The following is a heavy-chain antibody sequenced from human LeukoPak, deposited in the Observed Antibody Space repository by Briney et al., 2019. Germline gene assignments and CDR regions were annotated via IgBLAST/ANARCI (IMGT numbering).Heavy chain of an antibody. CDR3: ARVGTIFGADLGFDP. V-gene: IGHV4-4*07. CDR1: GGSISSYY. D-gene: IGHD3-3*01. J-gene: IGHJ5*02. CDR2: IYTSGST. Sequence: SETLSLTCTVSGGSISSYYWSWIRQPAGKGLEWIGRIYTSGSTNYNPSLKSRVTMSVDTSKNQFSLKLSSVTAADTAVYYCARVGTIFGADLGFDPWGQGTLVTVSS.